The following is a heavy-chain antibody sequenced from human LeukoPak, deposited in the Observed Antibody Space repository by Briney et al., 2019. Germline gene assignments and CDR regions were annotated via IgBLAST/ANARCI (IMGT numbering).Heavy chain of an antibody. V-gene: IGHV3-74*03. Sequence: GGSLRLSCAASGFNFSSHWMHWVRQAPGKGLVWVSRLRSSGNGTTYADSVKGRFTISRDNAKNTLFLQMNSLRIEDTAVYYCVRGREVRGRSMDVWGKGTAVIVSP. CDR2: LRSSGNGT. J-gene: IGHJ6*04. CDR1: GFNFSSHW. D-gene: IGHD3-10*01. CDR3: VRGREVRGRSMDV.